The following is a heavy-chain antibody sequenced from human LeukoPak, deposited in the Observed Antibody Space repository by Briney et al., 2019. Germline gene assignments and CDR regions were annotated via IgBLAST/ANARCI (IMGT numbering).Heavy chain of an antibody. CDR2: SSGSGGST. D-gene: IGHD3-10*01. CDR3: AKGASWDTMGDAWFDP. J-gene: IGHJ5*02. CDR1: GFTFSSYA. V-gene: IGHV3-23*01. Sequence: GGSLRLSCAASGFTFSSYAMSWVRQAPGRGLEWVSASSGSGGSTYYADSVKGRFTISRDNSKNTLYLQMNSLRAEDTAVYYCAKGASWDTMGDAWFDPWGQGTLVTVSS.